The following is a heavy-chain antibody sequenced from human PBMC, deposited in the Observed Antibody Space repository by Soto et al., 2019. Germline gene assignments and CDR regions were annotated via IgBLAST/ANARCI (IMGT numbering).Heavy chain of an antibody. CDR1: GYTFTSYG. Sequence: QVQLVQSGAEVKKPGASVKVSCKASGYTFTSYGISWVRQAPGQGLEWMGWISAYNGNTNYAQKLQGRVTMTTDTSTSTAYMELRSLRSDDTAVYYCAVERGYDFWRGYREGGNWFDPWGQGTLVTVSS. CDR3: AVERGYDFWRGYREGGNWFDP. CDR2: ISAYNGNT. V-gene: IGHV1-18*04. J-gene: IGHJ5*02. D-gene: IGHD3-3*01.